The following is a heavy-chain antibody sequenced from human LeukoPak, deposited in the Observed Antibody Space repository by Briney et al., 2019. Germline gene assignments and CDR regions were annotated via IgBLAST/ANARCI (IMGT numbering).Heavy chain of an antibody. Sequence: GGSLRLSCAASGFTFSDHYMSWIRQAPGRGLEWVSYISNSGRTIYYADSVKGRFTISRDNSKNTLYLQMNSLRAEDTAVYYCARDSDIVVVVAYPYYFDYWGQGTLVTVSS. V-gene: IGHV3-11*04. CDR3: ARDSDIVVVVAYPYYFDY. J-gene: IGHJ4*02. D-gene: IGHD2-15*01. CDR2: ISNSGRTI. CDR1: GFTFSDHY.